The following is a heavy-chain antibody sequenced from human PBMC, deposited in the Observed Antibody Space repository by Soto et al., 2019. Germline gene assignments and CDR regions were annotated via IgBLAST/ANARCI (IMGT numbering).Heavy chain of an antibody. V-gene: IGHV1-18*01. J-gene: IGHJ4*02. Sequence: GASVKVSCKASGYTFTSYGISWVRQAPGQGLEWMGWISAYNGNTNYAQKLQGRVTMTTDTSTSTAYMELRSLRSDDTAVYYCARSIGGLLEWLSGFDYWGQGTLVTVSS. CDR2: ISAYNGNT. CDR3: ARSIGGLLEWLSGFDY. D-gene: IGHD3-3*01. CDR1: GYTFTSYG.